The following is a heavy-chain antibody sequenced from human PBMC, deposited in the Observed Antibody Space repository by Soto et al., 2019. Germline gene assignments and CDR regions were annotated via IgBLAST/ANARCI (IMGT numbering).Heavy chain of an antibody. J-gene: IGHJ4*02. Sequence: LDTMSLTCGFYDGYFRYYLGSWIRQTPVKGLEWIGEINHSGSTNYNPSLKSRVTISVDTSKNQFSLKLSSVTAADTAVYYCARGLGIAAAGKRGYFDSWGRGTMVPGSS. CDR2: INHSGST. CDR3: ARGLGIAAAGKRGYFDS. D-gene: IGHD6-13*01. CDR1: DGYFRYYL. V-gene: IGHV4-34*01.